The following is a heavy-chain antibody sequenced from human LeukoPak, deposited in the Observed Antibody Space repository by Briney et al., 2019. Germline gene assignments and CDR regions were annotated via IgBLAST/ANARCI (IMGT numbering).Heavy chain of an antibody. V-gene: IGHV3-7*01. CDR1: GFTFNSYL. Sequence: GGSLRLSCAASGFTFNSYLMSWVRQAPGKGLEWVANIDPDGSEKQYGDSVKGRLTTSRDNAKNSLYLQMNSLRAEDTAIYYCARIYYFGDNNWRYFDNWGQGTLVTVSS. D-gene: IGHD3-10*01. CDR3: ARIYYFGDNNWRYFDN. CDR2: IDPDGSEK. J-gene: IGHJ4*02.